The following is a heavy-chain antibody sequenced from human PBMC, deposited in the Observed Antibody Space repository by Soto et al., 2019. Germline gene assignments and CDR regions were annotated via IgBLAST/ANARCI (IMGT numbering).Heavy chain of an antibody. CDR3: ARYLCTTIAGPPRRETYGWLDP. Sequence: QVQLVQSGAEVKRPGSSVKLSCKASGGTFTYYGISWVRQAPGQGLEWMGGIIPIIGPATYAQKFQGRLTITADQSTSTAYMELSSLGSEDTALYYCARYLCTTIAGPPRRETYGWLDPWGQGTLVTVSS. CDR2: IIPIIGPA. D-gene: IGHD3-22*01. V-gene: IGHV1-69*01. CDR1: GGTFTYYG. J-gene: IGHJ5*02.